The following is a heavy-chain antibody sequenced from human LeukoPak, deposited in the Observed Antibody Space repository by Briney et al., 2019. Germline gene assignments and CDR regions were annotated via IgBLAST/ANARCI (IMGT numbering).Heavy chain of an antibody. Sequence: MPSETLSLTCTVSGGSISSGGYYWSWIRQHPGKGLEWIGYIYYSGSTYYNPSLKSRVTISVDTSKNQFSLKLSSVTAADTAVYYCARSMGSSTSCYRGCYYYFDYWGQGTLVTVSS. CDR2: IYYSGST. V-gene: IGHV4-31*03. D-gene: IGHD2-2*02. CDR1: GGSISSGGYY. J-gene: IGHJ4*02. CDR3: ARSMGSSTSCYRGCYYYFDY.